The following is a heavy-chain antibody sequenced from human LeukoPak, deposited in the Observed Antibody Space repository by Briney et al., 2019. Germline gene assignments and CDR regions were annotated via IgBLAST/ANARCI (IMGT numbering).Heavy chain of an antibody. CDR2: IKQDGSEK. CDR3: ARTYSSGWYHYYYYYMDV. J-gene: IGHJ6*03. V-gene: IGHV3-7*01. CDR1: GFTFSSYW. D-gene: IGHD6-19*01. Sequence: GGSLRLSCAASGFTFSSYWMSWVRQAPGKGLEWVANIKQDGSEKYYVDSVKGRFTISRDNAKNSLYLQMNSLRAEDTAVYYCARTYSSGWYHYYYYYMDVWGKGTTVTVSS.